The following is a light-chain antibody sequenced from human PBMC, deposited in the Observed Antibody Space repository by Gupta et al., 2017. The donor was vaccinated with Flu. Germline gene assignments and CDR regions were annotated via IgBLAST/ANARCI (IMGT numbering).Light chain of an antibody. CDR3: QQYGSSPLT. J-gene: IGKJ4*01. Sequence: IVLTQSPGALTLSPGERATLSCRSSQSVSSSYLAWYQQKPGQAPRLLIYGASSRATGIPDRFSGSGSGTELTLTISRLEPEDFAVYYCQQYGSSPLTFGGGTKVEIK. CDR2: GAS. CDR1: QSVSSSY. V-gene: IGKV3-20*01.